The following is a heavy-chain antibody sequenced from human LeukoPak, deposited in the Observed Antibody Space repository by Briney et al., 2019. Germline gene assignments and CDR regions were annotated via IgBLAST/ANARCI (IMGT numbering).Heavy chain of an antibody. CDR1: GFTFSSYA. V-gene: IGHV3-23*01. D-gene: IGHD3-22*01. CDR2: ISGSGDST. J-gene: IGHJ4*02. CDR3: AKMTDSSGFLRVRDQPKGKRGNDY. Sequence: GGSLRLSCAASGFTFSSYAMSWVRQAPGKGLEWVSAISGSGDSTYYADSVKGRFTISRDNSKNTLYLQMNSLRAEDTAVYYCAKMTDSSGFLRVRDQPKGKRGNDYWGQGTLVTVSS.